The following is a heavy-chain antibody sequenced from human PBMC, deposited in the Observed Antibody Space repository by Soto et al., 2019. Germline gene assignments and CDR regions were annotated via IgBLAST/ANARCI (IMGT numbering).Heavy chain of an antibody. CDR2: IYYSGST. V-gene: IGHV4-61*01. CDR3: ARPLYSYGPMDV. CDR1: GGSVSSGSYY. J-gene: IGHJ6*02. D-gene: IGHD5-18*01. Sequence: ETLSLTCNVSGGSVSSGSYYWSWIRQPPGKGLEWIGYIYYSGSTNYNPSLKNRITISEDTSKIQFSLKLSFVTAADTAVYYCARPLYSYGPMDVWGQGTTVTVS.